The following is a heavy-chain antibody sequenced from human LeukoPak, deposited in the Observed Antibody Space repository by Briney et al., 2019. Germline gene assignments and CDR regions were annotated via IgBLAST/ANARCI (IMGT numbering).Heavy chain of an antibody. CDR2: IHYSGST. Sequence: SETLSLTCTVSGGSINSYYWSWIRQPPGRGLEWVGSIHYSGSTSYNPSLRSRVTISVDKSKNQFFLKLSSVTATDTAVYYCASLGNWGQGTLVTVSS. J-gene: IGHJ4*02. D-gene: IGHD1-1*01. CDR1: GGSINSYY. V-gene: IGHV4-59*01. CDR3: ASLGN.